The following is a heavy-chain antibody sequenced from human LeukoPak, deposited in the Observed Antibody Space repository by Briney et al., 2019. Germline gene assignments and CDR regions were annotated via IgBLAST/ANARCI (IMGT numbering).Heavy chain of an antibody. CDR3: TTGYGDYGFDY. Sequence: GGSLRLSCAVSGFTVSDYYMSWVRQAPGKGLEWVGRIKSKTDGGTTDYAAPVKGRFTISRDDSKNTLYLQMNSLKTEDTAVYYCTTGYGDYGFDYWGQGTLVTVSS. J-gene: IGHJ4*02. D-gene: IGHD4-17*01. V-gene: IGHV3-15*01. CDR2: IKSKTDGGTT. CDR1: GFTVSDYY.